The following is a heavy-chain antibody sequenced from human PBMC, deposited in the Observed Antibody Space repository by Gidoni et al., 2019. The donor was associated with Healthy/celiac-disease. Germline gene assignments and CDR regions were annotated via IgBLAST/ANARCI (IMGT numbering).Heavy chain of an antibody. CDR2: IGTAGDT. CDR1: GFTFSSYD. V-gene: IGHV3-13*01. Sequence: EVQLVESGGGLVQPGGSLSLSCAASGFTFSSYDMHWVRQATGKGLEWVSAIGTAGDTYYPGSVKGRFTISRENAKNSLYLQMNSLRAGDTAVYYCARAKDSSIAVAGSIHWYFDLWGRGTLVTVSS. J-gene: IGHJ2*01. D-gene: IGHD6-19*01. CDR3: ARAKDSSIAVAGSIHWYFDL.